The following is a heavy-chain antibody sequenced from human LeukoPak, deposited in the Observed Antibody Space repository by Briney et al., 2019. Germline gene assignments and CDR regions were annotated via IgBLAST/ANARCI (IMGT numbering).Heavy chain of an antibody. CDR2: ISAYNGNT. V-gene: IGHV1-18*01. Sequence: ASVKVSCKASGYTFTSYGISWVRQAPGQGLEWMGWISAYNGNTNYAQKLQGRVTMTTDTSTSTAYMELRSLRSDDTAVYYCARERYYDYVWGSYRYTPGIDYWGQGTLVTVSS. D-gene: IGHD3-16*02. J-gene: IGHJ4*02. CDR3: ARERYYDYVWGSYRYTPGIDY. CDR1: GYTFTSYG.